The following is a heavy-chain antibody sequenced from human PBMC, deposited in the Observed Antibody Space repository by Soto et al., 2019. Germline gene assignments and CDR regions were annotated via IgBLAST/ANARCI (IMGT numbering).Heavy chain of an antibody. CDR2: ISWNSGSI. V-gene: IGHV3-9*01. CDR1: GFTFDDYA. Sequence: SLRLSFAASGFTFDDYAMHWVRQAPGKGLEWVSGISWNSGSIGYADSVKGRFTISRDNAKNSLYLQMNSLRAEDTALYYCAKDLNIRADYYYGMDVWGQGTTVTVSS. CDR3: AKDLNIRADYYYGMDV. D-gene: IGHD2-15*01. J-gene: IGHJ6*02.